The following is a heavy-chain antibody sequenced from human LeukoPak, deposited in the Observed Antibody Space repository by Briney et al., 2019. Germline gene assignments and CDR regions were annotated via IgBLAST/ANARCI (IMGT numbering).Heavy chain of an antibody. CDR2: ISYDGSNK. J-gene: IGHJ4*02. V-gene: IGHV3-30*18. Sequence: GRSLRLSCAASGFTFSSYGMHWVRQAPGKGLEWVAVISYDGSNKYYADSVKGRFTISRDNSKNTLYLQMSSLRAEDTAVYYCAKDLTIPASGYYYGSGSYHYWGQGTLVTVSS. CDR3: AKDLTIPASGYYYGSGSYHY. CDR1: GFTFSSYG. D-gene: IGHD3-10*01.